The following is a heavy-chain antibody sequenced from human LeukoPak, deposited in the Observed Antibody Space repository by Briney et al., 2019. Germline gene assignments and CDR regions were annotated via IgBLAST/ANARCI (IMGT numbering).Heavy chain of an antibody. V-gene: IGHV3-48*04. D-gene: IGHD6-19*01. J-gene: IGHJ4*02. CDR3: VKASSQGIAVASWFDD. CDR2: ISSSSSTI. CDR1: GFTFRNYG. Sequence: PGGSLRLTCTTSGFTFRNYGMTWVRQAPGKGLEWVSYISSSSSTIFYADSVKGRFTISRDNAKNSLYLQMNSLRAEDTALYYCVKASSQGIAVASWFDDWGQGTLVTVSS.